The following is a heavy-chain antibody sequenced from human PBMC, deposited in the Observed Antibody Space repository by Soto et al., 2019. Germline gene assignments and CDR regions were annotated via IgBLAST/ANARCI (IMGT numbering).Heavy chain of an antibody. Sequence: PGGSLRLSCAASGFTFSSYSMNWVRQAPGKGLEWVSSISSSSSYIYYADSVKGRFTISRDNAKNSLYLQMNSLRAEDTAVYYCARDPKSRGFPYFDYWGQGTLVTVSS. V-gene: IGHV3-21*01. CDR2: ISSSSSYI. CDR3: ARDPKSRGFPYFDY. CDR1: GFTFSSYS. J-gene: IGHJ4*02. D-gene: IGHD2-15*01.